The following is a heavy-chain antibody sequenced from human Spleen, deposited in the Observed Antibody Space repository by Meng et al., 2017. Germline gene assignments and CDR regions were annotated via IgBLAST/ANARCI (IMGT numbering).Heavy chain of an antibody. Sequence: VKLHQAGPGVGRPSETLSLSCTVSGGSVRSGRSYWSWIRQPPGKGLEWIGEINHSGSTNYNPSLESRATISVDTSQNNLSLKLSSVTAADSAVYYCARGPTTMAHDFDYWGQGTLVTVSS. J-gene: IGHJ4*02. CDR1: GGSVRSGRSY. CDR3: ARGPTTMAHDFDY. CDR2: INHSGST. D-gene: IGHD4-11*01. V-gene: IGHV4-61*03.